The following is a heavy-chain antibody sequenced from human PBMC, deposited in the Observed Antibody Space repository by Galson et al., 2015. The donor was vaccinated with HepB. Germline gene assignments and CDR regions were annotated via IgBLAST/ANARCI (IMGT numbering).Heavy chain of an antibody. CDR2: ISYDGSNK. CDR3: AKAAIFGVVLTYFDY. J-gene: IGHJ4*02. D-gene: IGHD3-3*01. Sequence: SLRLSCAASGFTFSSYGMHWVRQAPGKGLEWVAVISYDGSNKYYADSVKGRFTISRDNSKNTLYLQMNSLRAEDTAVYYCAKAAIFGVVLTYFDYWGQGTLVTVSS. CDR1: GFTFSSYG. V-gene: IGHV3-30*18.